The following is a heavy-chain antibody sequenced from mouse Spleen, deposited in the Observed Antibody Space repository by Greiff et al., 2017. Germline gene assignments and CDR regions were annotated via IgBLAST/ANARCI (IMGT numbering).Heavy chain of an antibody. Sequence: DVKLVESGGGLVKPGGSLKLSCAASGFTFSDYGMAWVRQAPGKGPEWVAFISNLAYSIYYADTVTGRFTISRENAKNTLYLEMSSLRSEDTAMYYCARQGLVYYAMDYWGQGTSVTVSS. D-gene: IGHD3-3*01. V-gene: IGHV5-15*01. CDR3: ARQGLVYYAMDY. J-gene: IGHJ4*01. CDR2: ISNLAYSI. CDR1: GFTFSDYG.